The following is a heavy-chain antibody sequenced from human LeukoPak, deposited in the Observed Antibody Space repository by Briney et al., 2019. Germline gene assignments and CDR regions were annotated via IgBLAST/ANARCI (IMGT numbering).Heavy chain of an antibody. CDR2: IWFDGNNK. CDR3: ARTYYDSSGSSVAFDI. D-gene: IGHD3-22*01. J-gene: IGHJ3*02. V-gene: IGHV3-33*01. CDR1: GFTFSSYG. Sequence: GGSLRLSCAASGFTFSSYGMHWVRQAPGKGLEWVAVIWFDGNNKYYADSVKGRFTISRDTSKNTLYLQMNSLRAEDTAVYYCARTYYDSSGSSVAFDIWGQGTMVIVSS.